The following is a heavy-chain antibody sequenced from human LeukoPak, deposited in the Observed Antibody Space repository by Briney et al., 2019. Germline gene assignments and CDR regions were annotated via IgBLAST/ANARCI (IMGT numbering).Heavy chain of an antibody. CDR1: GFTFSSYG. CDR2: ISYDGSNK. V-gene: IGHV3-30*03. J-gene: IGHJ4*02. Sequence: PGGSLRLSCAASGFTFSSYGMHWVRQAPGKGLEWVAVISYDGSNKYYADSVKGRFTISRDNSKNTLYLQMNSLRAEDTAVYYCARVLKIDFWSGYYNDYWGQGTLVTVSS. D-gene: IGHD3-3*01. CDR3: ARVLKIDFWSGYYNDY.